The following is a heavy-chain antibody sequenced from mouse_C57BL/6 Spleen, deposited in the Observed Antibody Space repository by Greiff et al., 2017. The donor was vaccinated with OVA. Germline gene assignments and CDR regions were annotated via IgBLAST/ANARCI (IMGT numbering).Heavy chain of an antibody. V-gene: IGHV1-55*01. D-gene: IGHD1-1*01. CDR1: GYTFTSYW. CDR2: IYPGSGST. CDR3: AKGTTVVAYYVDY. J-gene: IGHJ2*01. Sequence: QVQLQQPGAELVKPGASVKMSCKASGYTFTSYWITWVKQRPGQGLEWIGDIYPGSGSTNYNEKFKSKATLTVDTSSRTAYMQLSSLTSEDSAVYYGAKGTTVVAYYVDYWGQGTTLTVSS.